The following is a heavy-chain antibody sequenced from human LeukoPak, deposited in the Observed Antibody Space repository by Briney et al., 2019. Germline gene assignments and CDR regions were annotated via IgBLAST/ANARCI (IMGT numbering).Heavy chain of an antibody. Sequence: SETLSLTCTVSGGSISSYYWSWIRQPAGKGLEWIGRIYTSGSTNYNPSLKSRVTISVDTSKNQFSLKLSSVTAADTAVYYCARDYHPYCTNGVCYGAEYFQHWGQGTLVTVSS. CDR1: GGSISSYY. V-gene: IGHV4-4*07. D-gene: IGHD2-8*01. CDR3: ARDYHPYCTNGVCYGAEYFQH. CDR2: IYTSGST. J-gene: IGHJ1*01.